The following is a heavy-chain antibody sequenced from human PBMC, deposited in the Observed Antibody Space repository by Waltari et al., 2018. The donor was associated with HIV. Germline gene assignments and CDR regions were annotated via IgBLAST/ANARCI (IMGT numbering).Heavy chain of an antibody. CDR1: GFTFSTYS. CDR2: ISSSSTYI. J-gene: IGHJ4*02. Sequence: EVQLVESGGGLVKPGGSLRLSCAASGFTFSTYSLPWFRQSPRKGLEWVSSISSSSTYIYYADSVKGRFTISRDNAKNSLYLQMNSLRAEDTAVYFCARGTYYYDSSGYYDNLPFDYWGQGTLVTVSS. D-gene: IGHD3-22*01. CDR3: ARGTYYYDSSGYYDNLPFDY. V-gene: IGHV3-21*01.